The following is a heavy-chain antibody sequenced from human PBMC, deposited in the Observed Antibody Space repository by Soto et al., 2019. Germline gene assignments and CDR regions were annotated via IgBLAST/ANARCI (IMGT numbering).Heavy chain of an antibody. CDR3: FCSGSYYSDYFDY. CDR2: IYYSGST. D-gene: IGHD3-10*02. CDR1: GGSISSGGYY. J-gene: IGHJ4*02. V-gene: IGHV4-31*03. Sequence: QVQLQESGPGLVKPSQTLSLTCTVSGGSISSGGYYWSWIRQQPGKGLEWIGYIYYSGSTYYNPSLKSRVTISVDTSKNQFSLKLSSVTAADTAVYYCFCSGSYYSDYFDYWGQGTLVTVSS.